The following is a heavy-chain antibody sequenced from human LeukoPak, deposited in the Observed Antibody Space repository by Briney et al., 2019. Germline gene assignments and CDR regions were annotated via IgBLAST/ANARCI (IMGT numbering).Heavy chain of an antibody. D-gene: IGHD6-19*01. V-gene: IGHV1-69*02. CDR3: ATRYSSGWYYFDY. CDR1: GGTFSSYT. Sequence: SVKVSCEASGGTFSSYTISWVRQAPGQGLEWMGRIIPILGIANYAQKFQGRVTITADKSTSTAYMELSSLRSEDRAAFYCATRYSSGWYYFDYWGEGTLVTVSS. CDR2: IIPILGIA. J-gene: IGHJ4*02.